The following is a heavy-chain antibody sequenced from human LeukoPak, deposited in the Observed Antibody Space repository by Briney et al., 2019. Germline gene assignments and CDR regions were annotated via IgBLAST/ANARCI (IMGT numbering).Heavy chain of an antibody. CDR1: GGSFSGYY. J-gene: IGHJ4*02. Sequence: PSETLSLTCAVYGGSFSGYYWSWIRQPPGKGLEWIGEINHSGSTNYNPSLKSRVTISVDTSKNQFSLKLSSVTAADTAVYYCARGGAAMVIRWRSNFDYWGQGALVTVSS. CDR2: INHSGST. CDR3: ARGGAAMVIRWRSNFDY. V-gene: IGHV4-34*01. D-gene: IGHD5-18*01.